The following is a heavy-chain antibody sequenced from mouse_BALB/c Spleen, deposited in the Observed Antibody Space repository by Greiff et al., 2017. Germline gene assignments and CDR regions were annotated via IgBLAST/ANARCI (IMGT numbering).Heavy chain of an antibody. J-gene: IGHJ3*01. V-gene: IGHV1-80*01. CDR1: GYAFSSYW. Sequence: VKLVESGAELVRPGSSVKISCKASGYAFSSYWMNWVKQRPGQGLEWIGQIYPGDGDTNYNGKFKGKATLTADKSSSTAYMQLSSLTSEDSAVYFCARENRYDDAWFAYWGQGTLVTVSA. D-gene: IGHD2-14*01. CDR2: IYPGDGDT. CDR3: ARENRYDDAWFAY.